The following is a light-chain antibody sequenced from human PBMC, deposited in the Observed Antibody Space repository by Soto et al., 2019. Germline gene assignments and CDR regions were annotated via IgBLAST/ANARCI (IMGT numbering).Light chain of an antibody. CDR2: YDD. J-gene: IGLJ2*01. Sequence: QSVLTQPPSVSGAPGQRVTISCSGTSSNIGNNGVDWYQHLPGEAPKLLIYYDDLLPSGVSDRFSGSKSDTSASLAISGLQCEDEADYYCAAWDDSLSGPVFGGGTKLTVL. V-gene: IGLV1-36*01. CDR1: SSNIGNNG. CDR3: AAWDDSLSGPV.